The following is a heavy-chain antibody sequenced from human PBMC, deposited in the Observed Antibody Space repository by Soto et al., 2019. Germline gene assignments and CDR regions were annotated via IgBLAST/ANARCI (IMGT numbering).Heavy chain of an antibody. J-gene: IGHJ6*02. Sequence: QVRLVQSGAEVKKPGASVKVSCKASGYTFTGYYMHWVRQAPGQGLEWMGWINPNSGGTNYAQKFQGWVTMTRDTSISTAYMELSRLRSDDTAVYYCAREAGIAAAGTLYYYYYGMDVWGQGTTVTVSS. D-gene: IGHD6-13*01. CDR3: AREAGIAAAGTLYYYYYGMDV. CDR2: INPNSGGT. CDR1: GYTFTGYY. V-gene: IGHV1-2*04.